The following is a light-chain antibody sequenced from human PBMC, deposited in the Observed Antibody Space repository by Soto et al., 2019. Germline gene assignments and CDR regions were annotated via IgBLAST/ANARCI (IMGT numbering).Light chain of an antibody. CDR1: QTVSGRY. CDR2: DAS. J-gene: IGKJ1*01. Sequence: EIVLTQSAGTLSLSPGERATLSCRASQTVSGRYLAWFQQKPGPTPRLLIYDASTRAAGVPDRFSGSGSGTDFSLTINRLEPEDFAVYYCQHYGSSPWTFGQGTKVDIK. V-gene: IGKV3-20*01. CDR3: QHYGSSPWT.